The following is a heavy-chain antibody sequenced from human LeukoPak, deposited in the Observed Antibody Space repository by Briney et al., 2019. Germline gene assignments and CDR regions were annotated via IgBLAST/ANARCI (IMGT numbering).Heavy chain of an antibody. Sequence: ASVKVSCKVSGYTLTELSMHWVRQAPGKGLEWMGGFDPEDGETIYAQKFQGRVTMTEDTSTDTAYMELSSLRSEDTAVYYCATALRGLGIRLDAFDIWGQGTMVTVSS. J-gene: IGHJ3*02. V-gene: IGHV1-24*01. CDR3: ATALRGLGIRLDAFDI. D-gene: IGHD7-27*01. CDR2: FDPEDGET. CDR1: GYTLTELS.